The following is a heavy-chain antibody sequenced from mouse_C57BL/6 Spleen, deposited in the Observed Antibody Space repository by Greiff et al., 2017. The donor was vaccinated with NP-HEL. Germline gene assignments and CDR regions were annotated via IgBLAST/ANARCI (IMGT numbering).Heavy chain of an antibody. CDR1: GFTFSDYG. CDR3: ARGGTTVVATPVFDV. V-gene: IGHV5-17*01. D-gene: IGHD1-1*01. Sequence: DVQLVESGGGLVKPGGSLKLSCAASGFTFSDYGMHWVRQAPEKGLEWVAYISSGSSTIYYADTVKGRFTISRDNAKNTLFLQMTSLRSEDTAMYYCARGGTTVVATPVFDVWGTGTTVTVSS. J-gene: IGHJ1*03. CDR2: ISSGSSTI.